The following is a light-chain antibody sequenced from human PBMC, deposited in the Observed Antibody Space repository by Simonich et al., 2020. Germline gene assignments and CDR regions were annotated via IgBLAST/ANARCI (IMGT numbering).Light chain of an antibody. CDR3: QQYYSTPIT. CDR2: WES. V-gene: IGKV4-1*01. CDR1: QSVLYSSNNKNY. Sequence: DIVMTQSPDSLAVSLGVRATINCKSSQSVLYSSNNKNYLAWYQQKPGQPPKLLIYWESTRESGVPDRFSGSGSGTDFTLTISSLQAEDVAVYYCQQYYSTPITFGQGTRLEIK. J-gene: IGKJ5*01.